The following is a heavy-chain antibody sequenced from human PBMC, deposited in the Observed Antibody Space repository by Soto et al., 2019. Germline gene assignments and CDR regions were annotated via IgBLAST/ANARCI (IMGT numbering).Heavy chain of an antibody. J-gene: IGHJ5*02. Sequence: PHTNTVSGGTIRSGGCYCSWIHKHPGKGLEWIGYIYYSGSTYYNPSLKSRVTISVDTSKNQFSLKLSSVTAADTAVYYCARVGGSWPNWFDPWGQGTLVTVS. CDR3: ARVGGSWPNWFDP. CDR2: IYYSGST. CDR1: GGTIRSGGCY. D-gene: IGHD1-26*01. V-gene: IGHV4-31*03.